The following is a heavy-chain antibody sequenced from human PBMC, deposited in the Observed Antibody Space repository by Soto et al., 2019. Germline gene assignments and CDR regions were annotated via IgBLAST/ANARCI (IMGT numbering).Heavy chain of an antibody. CDR1: GFSLSTSGVG. J-gene: IGHJ4*02. CDR2: IYWDDDK. V-gene: IGHV2-5*02. CDR3: AHLNYGSGSYYPLAFDY. Sequence: QITLKESGRTLVKPTQTLTLTCTFSGFSLSTSGVGVGWIRQPPGKALEWLALIYWDDDKRYSPSLKSRLTITKDTSKNQVVLTMTNIDPVDTATYYCAHLNYGSGSYYPLAFDYWGQGALVTVSS. D-gene: IGHD3-10*01.